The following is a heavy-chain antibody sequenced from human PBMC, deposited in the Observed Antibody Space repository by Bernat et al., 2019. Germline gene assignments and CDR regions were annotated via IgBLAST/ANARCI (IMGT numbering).Heavy chain of an antibody. CDR3: AGEYSSSTGRAFDI. D-gene: IGHD3-22*01. V-gene: IGHV3-48*03. CDR2: ISTSGSTK. Sequence: EVQLVESGGGLVQPGGSLRLSCAASGLTFSSYEMNWVRQAPGKGLEWVSYISTSGSTKNCADSVKGRFTISRDNAKNSLVLQVNSLRADDTALYYCAGEYSSSTGRAFDIWGQGTMVTVS. CDR1: GLTFSSYE. J-gene: IGHJ3*02.